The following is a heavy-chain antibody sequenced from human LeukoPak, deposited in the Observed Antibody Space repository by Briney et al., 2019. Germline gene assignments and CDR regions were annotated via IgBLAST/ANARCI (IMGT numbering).Heavy chain of an antibody. CDR2: ISWNSGSI. V-gene: IGHV3-9*01. D-gene: IGHD3-22*01. CDR1: GFTFDDYA. Sequence: PGGSLRLSCAASGFTFDDYAMHWVRQAPGKGLEWVSGISWNSGSIGYADSVKGRFTISRDNAKNSLYLQMNSLRAEDTALYYCAKGPSAYYYDSSYWGQGTLVTVSS. CDR3: AKGPSAYYYDSSY. J-gene: IGHJ4*02.